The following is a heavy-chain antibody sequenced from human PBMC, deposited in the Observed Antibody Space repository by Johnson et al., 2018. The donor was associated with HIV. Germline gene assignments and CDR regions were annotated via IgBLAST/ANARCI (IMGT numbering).Heavy chain of an antibody. CDR3: AGGWGIAASDAFDI. CDR1: GVIFSDYY. J-gene: IGHJ3*02. CDR2: ISSSGTTI. V-gene: IGHV3-11*04. D-gene: IGHD6-13*01. Sequence: QVQLVESGGGLVKPGGSLRLSCVASGVIFSDYYMSWIRQAPGKGLEWVSYISSSGTTIYYADSVKGRFTISRDNAKNSLYLQMNSLRAEDTAVYYCAGGWGIAASDAFDIWGQGTMVIVSS.